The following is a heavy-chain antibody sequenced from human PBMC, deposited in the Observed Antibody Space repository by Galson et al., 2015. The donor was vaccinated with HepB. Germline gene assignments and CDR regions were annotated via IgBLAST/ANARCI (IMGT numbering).Heavy chain of an antibody. V-gene: IGHV3-74*01. Sequence: LSCAGSGFTFSRYWMHWVRQAPGKELVWVSRINSDGSSTYADSVKGRFTISRDNAKNTLFLQMTSLRAEDTALYYCARGGRYSYDPNDNWGQGTLVTVSS. D-gene: IGHD5-18*01. CDR3: ARGGRYSYDPNDN. J-gene: IGHJ4*02. CDR2: INSDGSST. CDR1: GFTFSRYW.